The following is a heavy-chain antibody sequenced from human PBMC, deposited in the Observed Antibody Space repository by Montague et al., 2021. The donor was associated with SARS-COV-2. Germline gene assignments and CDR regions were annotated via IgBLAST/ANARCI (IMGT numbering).Heavy chain of an antibody. CDR1: GGSTSSSDYY. CDR2: LFYSVNT. V-gene: IGHV4-39*01. Sequence: SETLSLTCTVSGGSTSSSDYYWGWIRQPPGKGLEWIGSLFYSVNTYYNPSLKSRVTISVDTSKNRFSLKLSSVTAADTAVYYCARTNYDFWRGHQRGGAFDIWGQGTMVTVSS. CDR3: ARTNYDFWRGHQRGGAFDI. D-gene: IGHD3-3*01. J-gene: IGHJ3*02.